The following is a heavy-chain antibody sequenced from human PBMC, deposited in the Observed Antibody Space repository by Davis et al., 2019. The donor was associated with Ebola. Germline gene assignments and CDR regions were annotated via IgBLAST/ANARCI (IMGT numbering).Heavy chain of an antibody. CDR2: ISGFNTST. J-gene: IGHJ4*02. CDR3: ARAPNYDVLTGTSSYYFDY. CDR1: GYTFTSYG. D-gene: IGHD3-9*01. Sequence: ASVKVSCKSSGYTFTSYGLVWVRQAPGLGLEWTGWISGFNTSTNFAQKFQGRVTVSKDTSTNTAYMDLRSLTSDDTAIYYCARAPNYDVLTGTSSYYFDYWGQGTLVTVSS. V-gene: IGHV1-18*04.